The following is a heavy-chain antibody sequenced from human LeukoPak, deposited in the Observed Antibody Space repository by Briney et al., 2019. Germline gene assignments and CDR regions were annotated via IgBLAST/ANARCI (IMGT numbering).Heavy chain of an antibody. CDR2: IIPIFGTA. V-gene: IGHV1-69*05. J-gene: IGHJ5*02. Sequence: SVKVSCKASGGTFSSYAISWVRQAPGQGLEWMGRIIPIFGTANYAQKFQGRVTMTRDTSTSTVYMELSSLRSEDTAVYYCARARYNNWFDPWGQGTLVTVSS. D-gene: IGHD5-18*01. CDR3: ARARYNNWFDP. CDR1: GGTFSSYA.